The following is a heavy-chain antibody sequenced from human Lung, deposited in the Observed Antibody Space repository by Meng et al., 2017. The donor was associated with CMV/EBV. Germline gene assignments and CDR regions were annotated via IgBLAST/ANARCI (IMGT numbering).Heavy chain of an antibody. CDR2: IYLGDSDT. D-gene: IGHD4-17*01. V-gene: IGHV5-51*01. CDR3: ARTTTPHYYYYGMDV. J-gene: IGHJ6*02. CDR1: GYSFTSYW. Sequence: GESLKISCKGSGYSFTSYWIGWVRQMPGKGLEWMGIIYLGDSDTRYSPSFQGQVIISADKSISTAYLQWSSLKASDTAMYYCARTTTPHYYYYGMDVWGQGTTVTGSS.